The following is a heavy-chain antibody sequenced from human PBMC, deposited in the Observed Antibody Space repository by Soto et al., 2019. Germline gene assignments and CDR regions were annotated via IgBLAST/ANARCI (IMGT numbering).Heavy chain of an antibody. D-gene: IGHD3-9*01. Sequence: PSETLSLTCAVPGGSISSSNWWSWVRQPPGKGLEWIGEIYHSGSTNYNPSLKSRVTRSVDKSKNQFSLKLSSVTAADTAVYYCARGAPYYDILAGYSEVNWFDPWGQGTLVTVSS. CDR2: IYHSGST. CDR1: GGSISSSNW. J-gene: IGHJ5*02. V-gene: IGHV4-4*02. CDR3: ARGAPYYDILAGYSEVNWFDP.